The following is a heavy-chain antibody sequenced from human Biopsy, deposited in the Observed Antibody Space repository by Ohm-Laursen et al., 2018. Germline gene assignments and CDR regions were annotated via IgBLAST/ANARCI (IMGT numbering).Heavy chain of an antibody. D-gene: IGHD6-6*01. CDR1: GGSITSYY. CDR3: ATSLPSHWGSAALEN. J-gene: IGHJ4*02. V-gene: IGHV4-59*12. Sequence: SETLSLTCTVSGGSITSYYRIWIRRPPGKRLEWIGYIYYSGSTNYNPSLKSRVTISEDRSKNQFSLKLKSVTAADTAVYYCATSLPSHWGSAALENWGQGILVTVSS. CDR2: IYYSGST.